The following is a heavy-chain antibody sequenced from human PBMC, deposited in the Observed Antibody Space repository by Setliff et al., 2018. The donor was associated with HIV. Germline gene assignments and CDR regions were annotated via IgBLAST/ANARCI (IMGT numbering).Heavy chain of an antibody. CDR2: IYTSGST. V-gene: IGHV4-61*02. Sequence: SETLSLTCTVSGGSISSGSYYWSWIRQPAGKGLEWIGRIYTSGSTNYNPSLKSRVTISVDTSKNQFSLKLSSVAAADTAVYYCSVIEYWGQGTLVTVSS. J-gene: IGHJ4*02. CDR1: GGSISSGSYY. CDR3: SVIEY.